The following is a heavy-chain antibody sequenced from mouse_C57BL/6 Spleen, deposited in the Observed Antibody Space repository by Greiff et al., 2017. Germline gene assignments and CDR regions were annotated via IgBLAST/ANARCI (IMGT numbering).Heavy chain of an antibody. D-gene: IGHD2-4*01. CDR3: ARDGGIYYDYGGDAMDY. Sequence: ESGPGLVKPSQSLSLTCSVTGYSITSGYYWNWLRQFPGNKLELMGYISYDGSNNYNPSLKNRISITRDTSKNQFFLKLNSVTTEDTATYYCARDGGIYYDYGGDAMDYWGQGTSVTVSS. CDR1: GYSITSGYY. J-gene: IGHJ4*01. V-gene: IGHV3-6*01. CDR2: ISYDGSN.